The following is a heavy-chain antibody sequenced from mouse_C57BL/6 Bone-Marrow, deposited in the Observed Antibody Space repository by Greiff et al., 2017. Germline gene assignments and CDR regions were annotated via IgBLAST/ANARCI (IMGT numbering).Heavy chain of an antibody. D-gene: IGHD2-3*01. Sequence: QVQLQQSGPELVKPGASVKISCKASGYSFTSYYIHWVKQRPGQGLEWIGWIYPGSGNTKYNEKFKGKATLTADTSSSTAYMQLSSLTSEDSAVYDCARIGGYYVYYAMDYWGQGTSVTVSS. CDR1: GYSFTSYY. CDR2: IYPGSGNT. J-gene: IGHJ4*01. CDR3: ARIGGYYVYYAMDY. V-gene: IGHV1-66*01.